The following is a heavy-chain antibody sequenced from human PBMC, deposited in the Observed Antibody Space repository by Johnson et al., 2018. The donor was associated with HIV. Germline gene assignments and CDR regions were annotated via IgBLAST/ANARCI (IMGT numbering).Heavy chain of an antibody. CDR3: ARSRDYGPARSAFDI. CDR2: IYSGGST. J-gene: IGHJ3*02. D-gene: IGHD4-17*01. Sequence: VQLVESGGRVVRPGGSLRLSCAASGFTFDDYGMSWVRQAPGKGLEWVSVIYSGGSTYYADSVKGRFTISRDNSKNTLYLQMNSLRAEDTAVYYCARSRDYGPARSAFDIWGQGTMVTVSS. CDR1: GFTFDDYG. V-gene: IGHV3-66*02.